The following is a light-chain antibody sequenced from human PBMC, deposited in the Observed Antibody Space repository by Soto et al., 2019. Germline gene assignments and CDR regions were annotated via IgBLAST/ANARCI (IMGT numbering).Light chain of an antibody. CDR2: AAS. CDR3: QQYGSSSYT. CDR1: QSISSSY. J-gene: IGKJ2*01. V-gene: IGKV3-20*01. Sequence: TQSPSTLSASVGDRVTITCRASQSISSSYLAWYQQKPGQAPRLLIYAASSRATGIPDRFSGSGSGTDFTLTISRLEPEDFAVYYCQQYGSSSYTFGQGTQLEIK.